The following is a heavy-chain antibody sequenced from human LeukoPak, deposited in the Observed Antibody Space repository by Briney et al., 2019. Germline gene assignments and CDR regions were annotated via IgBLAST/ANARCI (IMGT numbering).Heavy chain of an antibody. CDR2: IYYSGST. D-gene: IGHD6-13*01. J-gene: IGHJ4*02. CDR3: ARFRQLARKWYYFDY. CDR1: GGSISSYY. V-gene: IGHV4-59*01. Sequence: PSETLSLTCTVSGGSISSYYWSWIRQPPGKGLEWIGYIYYSGSTNYNPSLKSRVTISVDTSKNQFSLKLSSVSAADTAVYYCARFRQLARKWYYFDYWGQGTLVTVSS.